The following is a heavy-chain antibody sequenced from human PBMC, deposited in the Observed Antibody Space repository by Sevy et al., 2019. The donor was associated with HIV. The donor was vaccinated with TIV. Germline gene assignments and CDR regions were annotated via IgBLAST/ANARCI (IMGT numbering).Heavy chain of an antibody. CDR3: ARAWGIVGATSDRYYGMDV. CDR2: ISSSSSYI. CDR1: GFTFSSYS. Sequence: GGSLRLSCAASGFTFSSYSMNWVRQAPGKRLEWVSSISSSSSYIYYAHSVKGRFTISRDNAKNSLYLQMNSLRAEDTAVYYCARAWGIVGATSDRYYGMDVWGQGTTVTVSS. V-gene: IGHV3-21*01. J-gene: IGHJ6*02. D-gene: IGHD1-26*01.